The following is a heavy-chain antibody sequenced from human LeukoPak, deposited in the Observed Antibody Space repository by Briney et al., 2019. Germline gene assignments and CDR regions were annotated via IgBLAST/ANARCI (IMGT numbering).Heavy chain of an antibody. Sequence: GESLKISCKGSGYSFTSYWIGWVRQMPGKGLEWMGIIYPGDSDTRYSPSFQGQVTISADKSISTAYLQWSSLKASDTAMYYCAAFTMVRGVINRGDYWGQGTLVSVSS. CDR1: GYSFTSYW. J-gene: IGHJ4*02. V-gene: IGHV5-51*01. CDR3: AAFTMVRGVINRGDY. D-gene: IGHD3-10*01. CDR2: IYPGDSDT.